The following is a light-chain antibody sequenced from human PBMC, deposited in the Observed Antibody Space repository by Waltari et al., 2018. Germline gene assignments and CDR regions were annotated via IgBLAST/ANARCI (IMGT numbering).Light chain of an antibody. CDR3: QTWDSNTVV. J-gene: IGLJ2*01. CDR1: KLGAKY. Sequence: SYDLTQPPSVSASPGQAASIPCFGAKLGAKYVSWDQQKPGQSPVLLSYHDTKRPSVIPERFSASNSGNTATLTVSETQAVDEASYYCQTWDSNTVVFGGGTTLTVL. V-gene: IGLV3-1*01. CDR2: HDT.